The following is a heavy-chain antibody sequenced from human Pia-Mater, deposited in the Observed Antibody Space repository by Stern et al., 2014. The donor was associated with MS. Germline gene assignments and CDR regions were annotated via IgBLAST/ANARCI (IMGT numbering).Heavy chain of an antibody. J-gene: IGHJ4*02. Sequence: QVQLVESGPGLVKPSGTLSLTCTVSGGSFSSSNWWRWVRQTPGKGLEWIGEISHSGSASYTPSLKSRVTMSIDKSKRQFSLNLISVIAADTAVYYCVYGGFHSPFAYWGQGKLVTVSS. D-gene: IGHD4-23*01. CDR3: VYGGFHSPFAY. CDR1: GGSFSSSNW. CDR2: ISHSGSA. V-gene: IGHV4-4*02.